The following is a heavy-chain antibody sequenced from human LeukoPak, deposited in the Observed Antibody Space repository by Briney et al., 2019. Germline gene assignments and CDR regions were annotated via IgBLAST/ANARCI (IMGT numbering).Heavy chain of an antibody. V-gene: IGHV4-59*05. CDR3: ARHADSGYYYYYYYMDV. CDR1: GGSISSYY. Sequence: PSETLSLTCTVSGGSISSYYWSWIRQPPGKGLEWIGSIYYSGSTYYNPSLKSRVTISVDTSKNQFSLKLSSVTAADTAVYYCARHADSGYYYYYYYMDVWGKGTTVTISS. D-gene: IGHD3-22*01. J-gene: IGHJ6*03. CDR2: IYYSGST.